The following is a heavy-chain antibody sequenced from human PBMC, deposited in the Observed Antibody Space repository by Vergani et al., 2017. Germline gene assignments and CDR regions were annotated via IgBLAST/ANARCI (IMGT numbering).Heavy chain of an antibody. D-gene: IGHD2-2*01. J-gene: IGHJ5*02. V-gene: IGHV4-59*12. CDR1: GGSISSYY. CDR3: ARGLIVVVPAASYNWFDP. CDR2: INHSGST. Sequence: QVQLQESGPGLVKPSETLSLTCTVSGGSISSYYWSWIRQPAGKGLEWIGEINHSGSTNYNPSLKSRVTISVDTSKNQFSLKLSSVTAADTAVYYCARGLIVVVPAASYNWFDPWGQGTLVTVSS.